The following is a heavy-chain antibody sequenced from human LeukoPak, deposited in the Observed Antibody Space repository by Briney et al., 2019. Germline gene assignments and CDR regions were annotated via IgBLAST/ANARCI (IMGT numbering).Heavy chain of an antibody. J-gene: IGHJ3*02. CDR1: GGSISSSSYY. CDR3: ARASCDSSGYPAPDAFDI. D-gene: IGHD3-22*01. V-gene: IGHV4-39*07. Sequence: PSETLSLTCTVSGGSISSSSYYWGWIRQPPGKGLEWIGSIYYSGSTYYNPSLKSRVTISVDTSKNQFSLKLSSVTAADTAVYYCARASCDSSGYPAPDAFDIWGQGTMVTVSS. CDR2: IYYSGST.